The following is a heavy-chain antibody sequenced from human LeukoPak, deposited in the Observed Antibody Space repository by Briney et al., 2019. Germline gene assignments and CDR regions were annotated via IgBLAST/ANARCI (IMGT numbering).Heavy chain of an antibody. CDR3: ARAGGDIVLFDP. V-gene: IGHV4-34*01. D-gene: IGHD2-15*01. CDR1: GVSFSGYY. CDR2: INHSGST. Sequence: SETLSLTCAVYGVSFSGYYWNWIRQPPGKGLEWIGEINHSGSTNYNPSLKSRVTISVDTSKNQFSLKLSSVTAPDTAVYYCARAGGDIVLFDPWGQGALVTVSS. J-gene: IGHJ5*02.